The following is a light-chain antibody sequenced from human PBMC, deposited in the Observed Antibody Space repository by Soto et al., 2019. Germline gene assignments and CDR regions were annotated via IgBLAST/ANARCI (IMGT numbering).Light chain of an antibody. J-gene: IGKJ1*01. CDR1: ESISTW. CDR3: QQYESYSTT. Sequence: DILMTQSPSTLSASVGDRVTITCRANESISTWVAWYQQKPGKAPKFLIYDASSLGSGVPSRFSGGGSGTEITLTINSLQPDDFATYYCQQYESYSTTFGQGTKVQI. V-gene: IGKV1-5*01. CDR2: DAS.